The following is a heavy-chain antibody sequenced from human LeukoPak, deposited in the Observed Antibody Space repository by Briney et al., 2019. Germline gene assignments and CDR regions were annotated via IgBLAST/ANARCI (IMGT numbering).Heavy chain of an antibody. CDR2: INPNSGGT. CDR1: GYPFTGYY. Sequence: ASVKVSRKASGYPFTGYYMHWVRQAPAQGLEWMAWINPNSGGTNYAQKFQGRVTVTRDTSISTAYMELSRLRSDDTAVYYCARGTERLNLYYMDVWGKGTTVTVSS. D-gene: IGHD1-26*01. CDR3: ARGTERLNLYYMDV. V-gene: IGHV1-2*02. J-gene: IGHJ6*03.